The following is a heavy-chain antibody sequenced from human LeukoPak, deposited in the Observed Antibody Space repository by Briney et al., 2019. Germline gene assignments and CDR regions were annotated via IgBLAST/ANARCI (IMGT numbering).Heavy chain of an antibody. D-gene: IGHD3-3*01. CDR3: ARDEDDFWSGYYYGMDV. CDR2: ISSSNSYI. Sequence: GGSLRLSCAASGFTFSSYSMNWVRQAPGKGLEWVSSISSSNSYIYYADSVKGRFTISRDNAKNSLYLQMNSLRAEDTAVYYCARDEDDFWSGYYYGMDVWGQGTTVTVSS. J-gene: IGHJ6*02. V-gene: IGHV3-21*01. CDR1: GFTFSSYS.